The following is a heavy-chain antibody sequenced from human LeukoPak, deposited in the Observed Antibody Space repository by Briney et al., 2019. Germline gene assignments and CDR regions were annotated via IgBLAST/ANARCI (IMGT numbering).Heavy chain of an antibody. CDR1: GFTFSSYW. CDR3: AKDPRDHSYGWSWRYFDY. V-gene: IGHV3-7*01. J-gene: IGHJ4*02. Sequence: GGSLRLSCVASGFTFSSYWMTWVRQAPGKGLEWVANIKTDGSQIYYVDSVKGRFTISRDNSKNTLYLQMNNLRAEDTAVYYCAKDPRDHSYGWSWRYFDYWGQGTLVTVSS. D-gene: IGHD5-18*01. CDR2: IKTDGSQI.